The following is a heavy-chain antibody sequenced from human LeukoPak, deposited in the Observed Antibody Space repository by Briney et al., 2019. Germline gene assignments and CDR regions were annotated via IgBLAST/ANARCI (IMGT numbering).Heavy chain of an antibody. CDR1: GYTFTDYY. CDR2: INPNIGGT. J-gene: IGHJ4*02. Sequence: GASVKVSCNASGYTFTDYYMHWVRQAPGQGLEWMGWINPNIGGTNYAQKFQGRVTMTTDASISTAYMELTSLTSDDTALYFCARDYYSGTYAHWGQGTQVTVSS. CDR3: ARDYYSGTYAH. D-gene: IGHD1-26*01. V-gene: IGHV1-2*02.